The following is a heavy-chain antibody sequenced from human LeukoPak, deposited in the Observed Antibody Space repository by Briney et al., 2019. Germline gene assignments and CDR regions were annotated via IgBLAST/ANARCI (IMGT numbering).Heavy chain of an antibody. D-gene: IGHD5-18*01. CDR3: TKDATPYTYVEFDY. CDR1: GFTSEDYA. Sequence: GGSLRLSCAASGFTSEDYALHWVRQAPGKGLEWVSLISGDGATTFYGDSVKGRFTISRDNSKNSLYLQMNSLRPEDSAFYYCTKDATPYTYVEFDYWGQGTLVTVSS. J-gene: IGHJ4*02. CDR2: ISGDGATT. V-gene: IGHV3-43*02.